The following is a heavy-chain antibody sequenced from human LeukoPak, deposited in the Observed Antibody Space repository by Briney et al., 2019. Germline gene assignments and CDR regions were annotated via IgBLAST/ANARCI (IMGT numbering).Heavy chain of an antibody. CDR1: GGSITSSSFY. CDR2: IYFSGNT. Sequence: SETLSLTCTVSGGSITSSSFYWGWVRQPPGKGLEWIGSIYFSGNTYYNPSLKSRLTISVDTSKNQFSLQLNSVTPEDTAVYYCARGILLWFGESPFDPWGQGTLVTVSS. D-gene: IGHD3-10*01. J-gene: IGHJ5*02. V-gene: IGHV4-39*01. CDR3: ARGILLWFGESPFDP.